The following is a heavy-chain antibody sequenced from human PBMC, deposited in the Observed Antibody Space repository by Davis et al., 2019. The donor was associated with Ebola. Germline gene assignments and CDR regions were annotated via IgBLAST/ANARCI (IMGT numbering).Heavy chain of an antibody. V-gene: IGHV1-18*01. J-gene: IGHJ1*01. Sequence: AASVKVSCKASGYTFNLYGISWVRQAPGQGLEWMGWISAYNGNTNYAQRFQDRVTMTTDTSTNTAYMEVRGLRAEDTAVYYCVQDMIQEGLNSPHPDFQHWGQGTLVTVSS. CDR2: ISAYNGNT. D-gene: IGHD3-22*01. CDR1: GYTFNLYG. CDR3: VQDMIQEGLNSPHPDFQH.